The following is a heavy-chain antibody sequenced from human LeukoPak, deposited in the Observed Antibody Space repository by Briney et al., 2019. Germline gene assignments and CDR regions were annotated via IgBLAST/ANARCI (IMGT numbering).Heavy chain of an antibody. CDR2: IYSGDSQT. Sequence: GESLKISCKGSGYSFKYWIGWVRQMPGKGLEWMGIIYSGDSQTKYSPSFQGRVTISIDNSITTAYLQWSSLEASDTAMYYCARAEWLPIAAADAFDYWGQGTLVTVSS. D-gene: IGHD6-13*01. CDR3: ARAEWLPIAAADAFDY. J-gene: IGHJ4*02. V-gene: IGHV5-51*01. CDR1: GYSFKYW.